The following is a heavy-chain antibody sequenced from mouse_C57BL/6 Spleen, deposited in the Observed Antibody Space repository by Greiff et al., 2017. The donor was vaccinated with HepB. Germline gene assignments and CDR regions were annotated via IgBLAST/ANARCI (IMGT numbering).Heavy chain of an antibody. CDR1: GYSFTGYF. CDR3: ARSRIYYSLDY. CDR2: INPYNGDT. Sequence: VVEPGDSVKISCKASGYSFTGYFMNWVMQSHGKSLEWIGRINPYNGDTFYNQKFKGKATLTVDKSSSTAHMELRSLTSEDSAVYYCARSRIYYSLDYWGQGTTLTVSS. D-gene: IGHD2-12*01. J-gene: IGHJ2*01. V-gene: IGHV1-20*01.